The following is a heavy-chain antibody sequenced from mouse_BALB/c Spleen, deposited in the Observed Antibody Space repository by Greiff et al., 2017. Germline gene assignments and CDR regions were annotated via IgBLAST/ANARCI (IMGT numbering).Heavy chain of an antibody. Sequence: EVHLVESGGGLVKPGGSLKLSCAASGFTFSDYYMYWVRQTPEKRLEWVATISDGGSYTYYPDSVKGRFTISRDNAKNNLYLQMSSLKSEDTAMYYCARVGGNGYDDMDYWGQGTSVTVSS. J-gene: IGHJ4*01. D-gene: IGHD2-2*01. V-gene: IGHV5-4*02. CDR1: GFTFSDYY. CDR2: ISDGGSYT. CDR3: ARVGGNGYDDMDY.